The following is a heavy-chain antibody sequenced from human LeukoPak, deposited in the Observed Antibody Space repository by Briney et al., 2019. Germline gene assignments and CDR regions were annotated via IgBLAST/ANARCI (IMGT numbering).Heavy chain of an antibody. CDR3: ARDSDRYYYDSSGYYDY. Sequence: GGSLRLSCAAFGFTFSSYSMNWVRQAPGKGLEWVSSISSSSSYIYYADSVKGRFTISRDNAKNSLYLQMNSLRAEDTAVYYCARDSDRYYYDSSGYYDYWGQGTLVTVSS. D-gene: IGHD3-22*01. J-gene: IGHJ4*02. V-gene: IGHV3-21*01. CDR2: ISSSSSYI. CDR1: GFTFSSYS.